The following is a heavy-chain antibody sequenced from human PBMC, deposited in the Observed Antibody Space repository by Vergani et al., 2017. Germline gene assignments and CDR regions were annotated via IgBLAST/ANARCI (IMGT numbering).Heavy chain of an antibody. CDR2: IIPIFGET. CDR3: ARGMTTETTDLDGFDI. V-gene: IGHV1-69*12. D-gene: IGHD4-17*01. Sequence: QVQLVQSGAEVKRPGSSVKVSCKASGGTFSNFAINWVRQAPGRGLEWMGAIIPIFGETYYGQKFQGRVTITADESTATAYLALNSLRSDDTAVYYCARGMTTETTDLDGFDIWGQGTMVSVSS. CDR1: GGTFSNFA. J-gene: IGHJ3*02.